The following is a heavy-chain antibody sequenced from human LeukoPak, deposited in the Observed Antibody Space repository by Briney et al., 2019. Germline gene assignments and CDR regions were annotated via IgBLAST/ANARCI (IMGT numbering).Heavy chain of an antibody. J-gene: IGHJ4*02. CDR3: ARDDTIFGVDW. CDR2: INPKSGGT. D-gene: IGHD3-3*01. CDR1: GYTFTSYY. V-gene: IGHV1-2*02. Sequence: GASVKVSCKASGYTFTSYYMHWVRQAPGQGLEWMGWINPKSGGTNYAQKFQGRVTMTRDTSISTAYMELSRLRSDDTAVYYCARDDTIFGVDWWGQGTLVTVSS.